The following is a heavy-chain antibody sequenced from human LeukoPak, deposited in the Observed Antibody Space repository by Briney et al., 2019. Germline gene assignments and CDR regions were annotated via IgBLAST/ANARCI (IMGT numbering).Heavy chain of an antibody. CDR1: GFTFSSYA. CDR2: IRYDGSNK. Sequence: GGSLRLSCAASGFTFSSYAMHWVRQAPGKGLEWVAFIRYDGSNKYYADSVKGRFTISRDNSKNTLYLQMNSLRAEDTAVYYCAKDRVSGRSSRTPFDYWGQGTLVTVSS. D-gene: IGHD6-13*01. CDR3: AKDRVSGRSSRTPFDY. J-gene: IGHJ4*02. V-gene: IGHV3-30*02.